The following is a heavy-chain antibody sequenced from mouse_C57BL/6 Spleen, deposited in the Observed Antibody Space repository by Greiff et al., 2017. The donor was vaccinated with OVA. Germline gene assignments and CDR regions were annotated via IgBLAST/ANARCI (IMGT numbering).Heavy chain of an antibody. V-gene: IGHV5-6*01. CDR2: ISSGGSYT. Sequence: EVKVVESGGDLVKPGGSLKLSCAASGFTFSSYGMSWVRQTPDKRLEWVATISSGGSYTYYPDSVKGRFTISRDNAKNTLYLQMSSLKSEDTAMYYCARGANYGSSYGYFDVWGTGTTVTVSS. CDR3: ARGANYGSSYGYFDV. J-gene: IGHJ1*03. CDR1: GFTFSSYG. D-gene: IGHD1-1*01.